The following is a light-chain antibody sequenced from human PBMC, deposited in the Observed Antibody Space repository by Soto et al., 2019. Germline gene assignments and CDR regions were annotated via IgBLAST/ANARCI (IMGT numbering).Light chain of an antibody. Sequence: QSALTQPASVSGSPGQSITISCTGTTSNIGTYKLVSWFQLHPGEAPNLIIYEGIKRPAGISDRFSGSKTGSTASLTISGLQTEDEADYFCCSYGGSNTFWAFGGGTKLTVL. CDR3: CSYGGSNTFWA. V-gene: IGLV2-23*01. CDR2: EGI. CDR1: TSNIGTYKL. J-gene: IGLJ3*02.